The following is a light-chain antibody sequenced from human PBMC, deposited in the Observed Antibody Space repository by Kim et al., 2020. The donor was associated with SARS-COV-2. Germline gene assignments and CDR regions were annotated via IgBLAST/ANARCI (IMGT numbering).Light chain of an antibody. Sequence: SYELTQPPSVSMSPGQTASITCSGDKLDDKYVGWYQQKPGQSPFLIIYQDAKRPSGIPERFSGSNSGNTATLTISGTQAMDEADYYCQAWDSGTAGIFGGGTQLTVL. J-gene: IGLJ2*01. CDR2: QDA. V-gene: IGLV3-1*01. CDR3: QAWDSGTAGI. CDR1: KLDDKY.